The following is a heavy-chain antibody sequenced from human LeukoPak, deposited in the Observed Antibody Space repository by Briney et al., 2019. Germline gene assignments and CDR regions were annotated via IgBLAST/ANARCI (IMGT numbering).Heavy chain of an antibody. D-gene: IGHD2-15*01. J-gene: IGHJ4*02. CDR1: GFTFSSYS. Sequence: GGSLRLSCAASGFTFSSYSMNWVRQAPGKGLEWVSSISSSSSYVYYADSVKGRFTISRDNAKNSLYLQMNSLRAEDTAVYYCAREYCSGGSCYLADYWGQGTLVTVSS. CDR3: AREYCSGGSCYLADY. V-gene: IGHV3-21*01. CDR2: ISSSSSYV.